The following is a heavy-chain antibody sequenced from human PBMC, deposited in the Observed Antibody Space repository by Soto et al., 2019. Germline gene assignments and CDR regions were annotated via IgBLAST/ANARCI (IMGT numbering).Heavy chain of an antibody. Sequence: QVQLQESGPGLVKPSGTLSLTCAVSGGSISSSNWWSWVRQPPGKGLEWIGEIYHSGSTNYNPSLKRRVTISVDKSKNQFSLKLSSVTAADTAVYYCARDGPPIAVARNWFDPWGQGTLVTVSS. CDR1: GGSISSSNW. D-gene: IGHD6-19*01. J-gene: IGHJ5*02. CDR2: IYHSGST. V-gene: IGHV4-4*02. CDR3: ARDGPPIAVARNWFDP.